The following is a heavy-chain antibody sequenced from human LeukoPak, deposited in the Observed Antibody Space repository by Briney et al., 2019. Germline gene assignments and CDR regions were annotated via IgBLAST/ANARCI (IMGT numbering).Heavy chain of an antibody. CDR2: ISSDGSSK. Sequence: GGSLRLSCAASGFTFNNYGMHWVRQAPGKGLEWVAVISSDGSSKYYADSVKGRFTISRDNSKNTLYLQMNSLRAEDTAVYYCARSAPYYYYGMDVWGQGTTVTVSS. J-gene: IGHJ6*02. CDR1: GFTFNNYG. V-gene: IGHV3-30*19. CDR3: ARSAPYYYYGMDV.